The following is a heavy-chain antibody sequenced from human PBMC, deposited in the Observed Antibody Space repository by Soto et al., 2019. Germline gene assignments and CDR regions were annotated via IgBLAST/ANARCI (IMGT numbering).Heavy chain of an antibody. CDR3: ARGGAVLRYFDWLPYFDY. Sequence: GASVKVSCKASGYTFTGYYMHWVRQAPGQGLEWMGWINPNSGGTNYAQKFQGWVTMTRDTSISTAYMELSRLRSDDTAVYYCARGGAVLRYFDWLPYFDYWGQGTLVTVSS. J-gene: IGHJ4*02. V-gene: IGHV1-2*04. CDR1: GYTFTGYY. CDR2: INPNSGGT. D-gene: IGHD3-9*01.